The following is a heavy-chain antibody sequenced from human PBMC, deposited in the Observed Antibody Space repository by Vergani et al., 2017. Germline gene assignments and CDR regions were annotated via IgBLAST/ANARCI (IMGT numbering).Heavy chain of an antibody. CDR3: AGDGGEYDKDALDV. J-gene: IGHJ3*01. V-gene: IGHV4-61*02. D-gene: IGHD2-15*01. CDR1: GGSFNSGSYY. Sequence: QVQLQESGPGLVKPSQTLSLTCTVSGGSFNSGSYYWSWLRKPAGKRLEWIGRIHTNGVIHNNPALNSRATISVDTSRNQISLKLTSVTATDTAVYYCAGDGGEYDKDALDVWGQGTKVTVTS. CDR2: IHTNGVI.